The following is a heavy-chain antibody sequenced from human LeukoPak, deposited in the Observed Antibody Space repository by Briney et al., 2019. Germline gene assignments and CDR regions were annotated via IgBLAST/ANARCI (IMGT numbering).Heavy chain of an antibody. CDR2: IKEDGSDK. J-gene: IGHJ4*02. V-gene: IGHV3-7*01. D-gene: IGHD6-19*01. CDR1: GFMFSSSW. Sequence: PGGSLRLSCAASGFMFSSSWMAWVRQAPGKGLEWVANIKEDGSDKNYVDSMKGRFTISRDNAKNSLYLQMNSLRAEDTAVYYCAKKGSSGWYYFDYWGQGTLVTVSS. CDR3: AKKGSSGWYYFDY.